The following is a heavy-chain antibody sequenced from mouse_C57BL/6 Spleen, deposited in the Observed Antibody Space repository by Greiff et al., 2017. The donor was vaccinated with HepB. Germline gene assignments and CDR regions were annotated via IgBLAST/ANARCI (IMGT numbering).Heavy chain of an antibody. J-gene: IGHJ1*03. CDR1: GFTFSDYY. Sequence: DVMLVESAGGLVQPGSSMKLSCTASGFTFSDYYMAWVRQVTEKGLEWVANINYDGSSTYYLDSLKSRFIISRDNAKNILYLQMSSLKSEDTATYYCARAYSNYWYFDVWGTGTTVTVSS. CDR2: INYDGSST. V-gene: IGHV5-16*01. CDR3: ARAYSNYWYFDV. D-gene: IGHD2-5*01.